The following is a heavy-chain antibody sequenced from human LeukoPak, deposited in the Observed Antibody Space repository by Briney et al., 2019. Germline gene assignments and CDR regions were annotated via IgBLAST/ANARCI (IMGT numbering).Heavy chain of an antibody. J-gene: IGHJ4*02. V-gene: IGHV3-23*01. D-gene: IGHD2/OR15-2a*01. CDR1: GLTVSINY. CDR3: RYFLPHFDY. CDR2: ISGSGGDT. Sequence: GGSLRLSCAASGLTVSINYMNWVRQAPGKGLERVSAISGSGGDTYYADSVKGRLTISRDNSKNTLYLQMNSLRAEDTAVYYCRYFLPHFDYWGQGTLVTVSS.